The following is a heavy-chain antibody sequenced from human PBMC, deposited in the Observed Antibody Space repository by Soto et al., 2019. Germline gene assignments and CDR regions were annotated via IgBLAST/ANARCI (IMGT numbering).Heavy chain of an antibody. CDR3: ARRATAELPSNWFDP. D-gene: IGHD5-12*01. J-gene: IGHJ5*02. CDR2: VFPTGST. Sequence: QVQLQESGPGLVKPSGTLSLTCAVSSDSVSSSNWWSWVRQPPGKGLEWIGEVFPTGSTNYNPSLTMRVTISVDKSKNHFSLNLSSVTAADTAIYYCARRATAELPSNWFDPWGQGTLVTVSS. V-gene: IGHV4-4*02. CDR1: SDSVSSSNW.